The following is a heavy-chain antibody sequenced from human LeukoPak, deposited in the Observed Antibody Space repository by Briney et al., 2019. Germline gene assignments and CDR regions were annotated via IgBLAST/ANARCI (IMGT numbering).Heavy chain of an antibody. CDR1: GFTFSSYG. CDR2: ISYDGSNK. Sequence: QPGRSLRLSCAASGFTFSSYGMHWVRQAPGKGLEWVAVISYDGSNKYYADSVKGRFTISRDNSKNTLYLRMNSLRAEDTAVYYCAKEYYYDSVLDYWGQGTLVTVSS. D-gene: IGHD3-22*01. J-gene: IGHJ4*02. CDR3: AKEYYYDSVLDY. V-gene: IGHV3-30*18.